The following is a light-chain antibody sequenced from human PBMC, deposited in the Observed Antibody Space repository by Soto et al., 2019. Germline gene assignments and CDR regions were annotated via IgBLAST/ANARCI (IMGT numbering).Light chain of an antibody. J-gene: IGLJ1*01. CDR2: DVS. Sequence: QSPLTQPASVSGSPGQSITLSCTGTSSDVGGYNYVSWYQQHPGKAPKLMIYDVSNRPSGVSNRFSGSKSGNTASLTISGLQAEDEADYYCSSYTSSSTLLYVFGTGTKLTVL. CDR1: SSDVGGYNY. CDR3: SSYTSSSTLLYV. V-gene: IGLV2-14*01.